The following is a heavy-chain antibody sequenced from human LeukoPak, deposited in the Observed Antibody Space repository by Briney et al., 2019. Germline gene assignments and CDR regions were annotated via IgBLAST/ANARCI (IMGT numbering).Heavy chain of an antibody. CDR3: ARGAPLDYDILTGYRLFDY. V-gene: IGHV4-34*01. Sequence: SETLSLTCAVYGGSFSGYYWGWIRQPPGKGLEWIGEINHSGSTNYNPSLKSRVTISVDTSKNQFSLKLSSVTAADTAVYYCARGAPLDYDILTGYRLFDYWGQGTLVTVSS. CDR1: GGSFSGYY. J-gene: IGHJ4*02. D-gene: IGHD3-9*01. CDR2: INHSGST.